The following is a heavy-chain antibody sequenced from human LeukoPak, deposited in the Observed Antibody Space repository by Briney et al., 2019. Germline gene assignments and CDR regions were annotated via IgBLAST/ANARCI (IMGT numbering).Heavy chain of an antibody. CDR2: ILHDGSNK. V-gene: IGHV3-30-3*01. D-gene: IGHD2-8*02. CDR3: PSQILVEQRVDY. CDR1: GFVFGNYA. Sequence: GGSLRLSCAASGFVFGNYAMHWVRQAPGKGLEWVAVILHDGSNKYYADSVKGRFTISRDNSKNTLFLHMNSLRAEDTAVYYCPSQILVEQRVDYWGQGTLVTVSS. J-gene: IGHJ4*02.